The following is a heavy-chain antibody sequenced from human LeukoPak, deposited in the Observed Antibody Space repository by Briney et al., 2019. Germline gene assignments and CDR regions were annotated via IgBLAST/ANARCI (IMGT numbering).Heavy chain of an antibody. V-gene: IGHV3-23*01. J-gene: IGHJ5*02. Sequence: GGSLRLSCAASGFTFSSYAMSWVRQAPGKGLEWVSAISGSGGNTYYADSVEGRFTISRDNSKNTLYLQMNSLRAEDTAVYYCAKDPRGYGDLNWFDPWGQGTLATVSS. CDR3: AKDPRGYGDLNWFDP. CDR2: ISGSGGNT. D-gene: IGHD4-17*01. CDR1: GFTFSSYA.